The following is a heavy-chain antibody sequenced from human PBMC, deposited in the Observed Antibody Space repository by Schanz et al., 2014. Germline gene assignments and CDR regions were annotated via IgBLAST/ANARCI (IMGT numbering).Heavy chain of an antibody. CDR3: ARGREIVVASTGIDY. D-gene: IGHD3-22*01. CDR1: GGSFSDYY. Sequence: QVQLQQWGAGLLKPSETLSLTCAVYGGSFSDYYWTWIRQPPGKGLEWIGEIIHSGSTNYNASLKSQVSIPVATSKKQFSLELTSVTAADTAVYYCARGREIVVASTGIDYWGQGTLVTVSS. J-gene: IGHJ4*02. V-gene: IGHV4-34*01. CDR2: IIHSGST.